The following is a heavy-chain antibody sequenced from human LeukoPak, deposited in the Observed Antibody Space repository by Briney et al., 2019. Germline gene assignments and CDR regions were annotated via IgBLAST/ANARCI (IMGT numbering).Heavy chain of an antibody. J-gene: IGHJ5*02. CDR1: GLTFSHYW. CDR2: IYYSGST. CDR3: ARHGTDYYGSGSSNWFDP. V-gene: IGHV4-39*01. Sequence: GSLRLSCEASGLTFSHYWMSWFRQPPGKGLEWIGSIYYSGSTYYNPSLKSRVTISVDTSKNQFSLKLSSVIAADTAVYYCARHGTDYYGSGSSNWFDPWGQGTLVIVSS. D-gene: IGHD3-10*01.